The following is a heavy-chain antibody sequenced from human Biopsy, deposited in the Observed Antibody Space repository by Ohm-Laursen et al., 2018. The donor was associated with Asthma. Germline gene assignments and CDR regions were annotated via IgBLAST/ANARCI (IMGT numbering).Heavy chain of an antibody. CDR2: IYYIGST. V-gene: IGHV4-30-4*01. J-gene: IGHJ5*02. D-gene: IGHD2-2*01. CDR3: ARAGQCSSTSCYNPGWFDP. CDR1: GGSISSGAYY. Sequence: TLSLTCIVSGGSISSGAYYWSWVRQPPGKGLEWIGYIYYIGSTYYNPSLKRRVAISVDTSKNQFSLKLSSVTAADTAVYYCARAGQCSSTSCYNPGWFDPWGQGTLVTVSS.